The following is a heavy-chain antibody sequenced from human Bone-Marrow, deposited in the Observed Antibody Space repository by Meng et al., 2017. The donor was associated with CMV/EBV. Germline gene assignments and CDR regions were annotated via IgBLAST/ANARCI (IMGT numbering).Heavy chain of an antibody. CDR3: ASLGLRGNSFDF. Sequence: FSGGSISSGDYFWNWLRQPPGKGLERIGYIYHSGTTYYKPSLRSRITISVDTSKNQFSLNLTSVTAADTAVYYCASLGLRGNSFDFWGQGSLVTVSS. D-gene: IGHD3-10*01. CDR2: IYHSGTT. J-gene: IGHJ4*02. V-gene: IGHV4-30-4*08. CDR1: GGSISSGDYF.